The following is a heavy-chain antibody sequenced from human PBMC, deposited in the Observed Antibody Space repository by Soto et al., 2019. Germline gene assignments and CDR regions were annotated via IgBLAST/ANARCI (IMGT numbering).Heavy chain of an antibody. CDR2: ISYDGSNK. CDR1: GFTFSSYA. D-gene: IGHD6-19*01. CDR3: AAIAVAGTKFDY. Sequence: GGSLRLSCAASGFTFSSYAMHWVRQAPGKGLEWVAVISYDGSNKYYADSVKGRFTISRDNSKNTLYLQMNSLRAEDTAVYYCAAIAVAGTKFDYWGQGTLVTVSS. V-gene: IGHV3-30-3*01. J-gene: IGHJ4*02.